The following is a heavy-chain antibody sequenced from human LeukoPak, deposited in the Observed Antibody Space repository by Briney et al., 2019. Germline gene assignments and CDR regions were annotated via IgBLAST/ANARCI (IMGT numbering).Heavy chain of an antibody. V-gene: IGHV3-9*01. J-gene: IGHJ4*02. CDR3: VKDSRGGLYYFDY. D-gene: IGHD3-16*01. CDR1: GFTFEDYA. Sequence: PGGSLRLSCAASGFTFEDYAFHWVRQAPGKGLEWVSGISWNSRSIGYADSVKGRFTTSRDNAKNSVYLQMNSLRPEDTALYYCVKDSRGGLYYFDYWGQETLVTVSS. CDR2: ISWNSRSI.